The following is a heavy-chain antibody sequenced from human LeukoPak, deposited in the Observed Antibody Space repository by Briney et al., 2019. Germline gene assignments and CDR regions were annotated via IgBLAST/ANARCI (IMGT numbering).Heavy chain of an antibody. CDR1: GFTFSSYW. V-gene: IGHV3-7*01. J-gene: IGHJ4*02. CDR3: ARQYISGQWYFDY. D-gene: IGHD5-18*01. Sequence: GGSLRLSCAASGFTFSSYWMSWVRQAPGKGLEWVANIKQEGSEKYYVDSVKGRFTISRDNSKNTLYLQMNSLISEDTAVYYCARQYISGQWYFDYWGQGTLVTVSS. CDR2: IKQEGSEK.